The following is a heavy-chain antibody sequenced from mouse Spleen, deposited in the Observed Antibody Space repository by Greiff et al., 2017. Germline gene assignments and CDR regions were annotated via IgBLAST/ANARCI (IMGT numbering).Heavy chain of an antibody. CDR3: ARPYSNYDFDY. V-gene: IGHV5-9*04. J-gene: IGHJ2*01. D-gene: IGHD2-5*01. Sequence: EVHLVESGGGLVKPGGSLKLSCAASGFTFSGYSMSWVRQTPAKRLEWVATISSGGGTTYYPDSMKGRFTISRDNARNTLYLQMSSLRSEDTAMYYCARPYSNYDFDYWGQGTTLTVSS. CDR2: ISSGGGTT. CDR1: GFTFSGYS.